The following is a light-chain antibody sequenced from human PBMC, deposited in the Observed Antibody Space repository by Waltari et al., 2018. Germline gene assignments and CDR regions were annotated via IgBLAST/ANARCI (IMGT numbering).Light chain of an antibody. V-gene: IGKV4-1*01. CDR1: QSVLYSSNNKNY. CDR3: QQDYSTPWT. J-gene: IGKJ1*01. CDR2: WAS. Sequence: DIVMTQSLDSLAVSLGERATINCKSSQSVLYSSNNKNYLAWYQQKPGQPPKLLIYWASTRESGVPDRFSGSGSGTDFTLTISSLQDEDVAVYYCQQDYSTPWTFGQGTK.